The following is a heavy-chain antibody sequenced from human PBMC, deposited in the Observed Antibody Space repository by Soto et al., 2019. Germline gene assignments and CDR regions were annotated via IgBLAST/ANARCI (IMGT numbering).Heavy chain of an antibody. CDR2: IVVGSGDT. J-gene: IGHJ4*02. D-gene: IGHD5-12*01. CDR3: EAALYSGYDGIDY. V-gene: IGHV1-58*01. Sequence: SVKVSCKTSGFSFTNSAVQWVRQARGQHLEWIGRIVVGSGDTDYAQEFQERATITRDMSTSTVNMELSSLRSDDTAVYYCEAALYSGYDGIDYWGQGTLVTV. CDR1: GFSFTNSA.